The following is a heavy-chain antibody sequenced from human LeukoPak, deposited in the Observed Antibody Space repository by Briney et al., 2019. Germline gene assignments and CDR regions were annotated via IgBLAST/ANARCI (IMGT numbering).Heavy chain of an antibody. D-gene: IGHD3-10*02. Sequence: GGSLRLSCAASGFTFSSYGMHWVRQAPGKGLEWVAVISYDGSNKYYADSVKGRFTISRDNSKNTLYLQMSSLRAEDTAVYYCAKGGSGITMLSIDYWGQGSLVTVSS. CDR3: AKGGSGITMLSIDY. CDR1: GFTFSSYG. CDR2: ISYDGSNK. J-gene: IGHJ4*02. V-gene: IGHV3-30*18.